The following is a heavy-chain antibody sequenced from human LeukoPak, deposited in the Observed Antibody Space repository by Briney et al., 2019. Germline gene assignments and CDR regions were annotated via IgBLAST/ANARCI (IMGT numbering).Heavy chain of an antibody. D-gene: IGHD3-22*01. CDR3: ARGPSHYYYDSSGYSD. Sequence: SETRSLTCTVSGGSISSYYWSWIRQPPGKGLGWIGYIYYSGSTNYNPSLKSRVTISVDTSKDQFSLKLSSVTAADTAVYYCARGPSHYYYDSSGYSDWGQGTLVTVSS. CDR1: GGSISSYY. V-gene: IGHV4-59*01. CDR2: IYYSGST. J-gene: IGHJ4*02.